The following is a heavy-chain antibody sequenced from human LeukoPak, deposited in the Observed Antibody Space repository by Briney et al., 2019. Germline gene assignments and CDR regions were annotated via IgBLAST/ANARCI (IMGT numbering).Heavy chain of an antibody. Sequence: PSETLSLTCTVSGGSISSGDHYWSWIRQPPGKGLECIGYIYYSGSTYYNPSLKSRVTISVDTSKNQFSLKLSSVTAADTAVYYCARGLAYCGGDCYSFDYWGQGTLVTVSS. J-gene: IGHJ4*02. CDR3: ARGLAYCGGDCYSFDY. D-gene: IGHD2-21*01. V-gene: IGHV4-30-4*08. CDR2: IYYSGST. CDR1: GGSISSGDHY.